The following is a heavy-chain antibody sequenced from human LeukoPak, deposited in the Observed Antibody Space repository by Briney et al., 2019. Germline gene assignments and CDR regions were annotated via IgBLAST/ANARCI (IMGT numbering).Heavy chain of an antibody. CDR3: ARSGPGPVY. CDR2: IYSGGST. Sequence: GGPLRFSGAASGFTVSSTNMCWVRPAPGKGLEWVSVIYSGGSTYYADSVKGRFTISRDNSKNTLYLQMNSLRAEDTAVYYCARSGPGPVYWGQGTLVTVSS. V-gene: IGHV3-53*01. CDR1: GFTVSSTN. J-gene: IGHJ4*02.